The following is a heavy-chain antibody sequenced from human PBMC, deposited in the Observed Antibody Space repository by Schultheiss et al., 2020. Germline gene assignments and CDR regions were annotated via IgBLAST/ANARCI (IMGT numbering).Heavy chain of an antibody. J-gene: IGHJ5*02. CDR1: GFSLSTAGVG. Sequence: SGPTLVKPTQTLTLTCTFSGFSLSTAGVGVDWIRQPPGKALEWLARIDWDDDKFYSTSLKTRLTISRDTSKSQVVLTMTNMDPVDTATYYCARIAINMRAIDPWGQGTLVTVSS. V-gene: IGHV2-70*04. D-gene: IGHD2-2*01. CDR3: ARIAINMRAIDP. CDR2: IDWDDDK.